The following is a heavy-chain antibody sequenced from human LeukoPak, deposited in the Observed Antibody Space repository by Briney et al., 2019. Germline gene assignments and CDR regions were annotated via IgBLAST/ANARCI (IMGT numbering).Heavy chain of an antibody. CDR2: IHPDGSEK. J-gene: IGHJ4*02. Sequence: GGSLRLSCEASGFTFSTFWVTWVRQDPGRGLEWVANIHPDGSEKYYVGSGKGRFTISRDNAKNSLYLQMNSLRAEDTAVYYCARGGTTKVTYWGQGTLVTVSS. CDR3: ARGGTTKVTY. D-gene: IGHD2-21*02. CDR1: GFTFSTFW. V-gene: IGHV3-7*04.